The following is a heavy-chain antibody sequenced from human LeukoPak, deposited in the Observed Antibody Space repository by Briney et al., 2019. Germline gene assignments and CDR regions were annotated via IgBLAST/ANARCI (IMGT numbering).Heavy chain of an antibody. Sequence: KPSETLSLTCTVSGGSISSYYWSWIRQPPGKGLEWIGYIYYSGSTNYNPSLKSRVTISVDKSKNQFSLKLSSVTAADTAVYYCARDPQGRTYYFDYWGQGTLVTVSS. V-gene: IGHV4-59*12. CDR1: GGSISSYY. J-gene: IGHJ4*02. CDR2: IYYSGST. CDR3: ARDPQGRTYYFDY.